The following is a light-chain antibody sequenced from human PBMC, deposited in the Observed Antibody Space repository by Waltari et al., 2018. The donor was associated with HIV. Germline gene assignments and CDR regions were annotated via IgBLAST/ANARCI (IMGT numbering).Light chain of an antibody. CDR3: QQYYDTPPT. V-gene: IGKV4-1*01. Sequence: DLVMTQSPDSLAVSLGARATINCTSSQSVLSSSNKKNFVAWDQQKPGQSPKLLIFWASTRESGIPDRFSGSGSGTDFTLTISSLEAEDVAVYYCQQYYDTPPTFGQGTKVEIK. CDR2: WAS. J-gene: IGKJ1*01. CDR1: QSVLSSSNKKNF.